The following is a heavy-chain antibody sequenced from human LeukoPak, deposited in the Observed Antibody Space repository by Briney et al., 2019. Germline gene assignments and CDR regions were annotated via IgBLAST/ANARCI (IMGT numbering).Heavy chain of an antibody. CDR3: AKDRGSTGLYGMDV. D-gene: IGHD2-8*02. CDR2: IWYDGSNK. Sequence: GGSLRLSCAASGFTFSSYGMHWVRQAPGKGLEWVAVIWYDGSNKYYADSVKGRFTISRDNSKNTLYLQMNSLRAEDTAVYYCAKDRGSTGLYGMDVWGQGTTVTVSS. V-gene: IGHV3-30*02. CDR1: GFTFSSYG. J-gene: IGHJ6*02.